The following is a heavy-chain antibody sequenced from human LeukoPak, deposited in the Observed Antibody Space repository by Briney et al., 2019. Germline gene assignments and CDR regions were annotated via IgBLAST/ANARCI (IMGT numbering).Heavy chain of an antibody. CDR2: TYYRSKWHN. CDR3: ARLTGDMGD. CDR1: GDSVSSKIAA. V-gene: IGHV6-1*01. Sequence: SQTLSLTCAISGDSVSSKIAAWNWLRQSPSRGLEWLGRTYYRSKWHNEYAVSVKSRLTINPDTSKNQFYLHLNSVTPEDTAVYYCARLTGDMGDWGQGTLVTVSS. D-gene: IGHD1-20*01. J-gene: IGHJ4*02.